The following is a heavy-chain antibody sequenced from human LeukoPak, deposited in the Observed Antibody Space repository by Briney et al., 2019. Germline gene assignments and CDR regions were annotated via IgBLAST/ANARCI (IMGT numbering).Heavy chain of an antibody. CDR2: IIPILGIA. D-gene: IGHD1-7*01. CDR1: GGTSSSYT. V-gene: IGHV1-69*04. Sequence: SVKVSCKASGGTSSSYTISWVRQAPGQGLEWMGRIIPILGIANYAQKFQGRVTITADKSTSTAYMELSSLRSEDTAVYYCAREKRTGTTLDNWFDPWGQGTLVTVSS. CDR3: AREKRTGTTLDNWFDP. J-gene: IGHJ5*02.